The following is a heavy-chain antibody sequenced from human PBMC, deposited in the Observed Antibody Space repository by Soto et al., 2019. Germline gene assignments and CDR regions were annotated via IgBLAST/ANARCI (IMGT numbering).Heavy chain of an antibody. J-gene: IGHJ5*02. Sequence: SVKVSCKASGGTFSSYAISWVRQAPGQGLEWMGGIIPIFGTANYAQKFQGRVTITADESTSTAYMELSSLRSEDTAVYYCAKDPRNYYDGSGFSWFDPWGQGTLVTVSS. CDR1: GGTFSSYA. CDR2: IIPIFGTA. V-gene: IGHV1-69*13. D-gene: IGHD3-22*01. CDR3: AKDPRNYYDGSGFSWFDP.